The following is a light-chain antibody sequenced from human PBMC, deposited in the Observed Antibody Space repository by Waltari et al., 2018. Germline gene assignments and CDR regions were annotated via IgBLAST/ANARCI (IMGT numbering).Light chain of an antibody. Sequence: QSALTQPASVSASPGESITISCTATSSDVGAFNSVSWYQHNPGKAPKFMIYDVSNRPSVVSHRFSGSKAGNTASLTISGLQAEDEAVYYCSSFTTSSTLLFGGGTKLTVL. CDR3: SSFTTSSTLL. CDR2: DVS. V-gene: IGLV2-14*03. J-gene: IGLJ2*01. CDR1: SSDVGAFNS.